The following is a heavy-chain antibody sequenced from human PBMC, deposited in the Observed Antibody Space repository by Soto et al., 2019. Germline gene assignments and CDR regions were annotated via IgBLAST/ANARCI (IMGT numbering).Heavy chain of an antibody. D-gene: IGHD1-26*01. J-gene: IGHJ6*02. V-gene: IGHV5-51*01. CDR3: ARRRGSGSDYYYNYGMGF. CDR1: GYSFSRYW. CDR2: IYPGDSEI. Sequence: GESLKISCKGSGYSFSRYWIGWVRQMPGKGLEWMGIIYPGDSEIRYSPSFQGQVTISADTSISTAYLQWSSLKASDTAIYYCARRRGSGSDYYYNYGMGFWGQGTTVTVS.